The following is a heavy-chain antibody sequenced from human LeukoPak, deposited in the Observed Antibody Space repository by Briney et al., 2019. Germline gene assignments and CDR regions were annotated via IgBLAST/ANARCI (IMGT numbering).Heavy chain of an antibody. J-gene: IGHJ4*02. D-gene: IGHD3-10*01. CDR2: ISSSSSYI. CDR1: GFTFNKYS. Sequence: PGGSLRLSCAASGFTFNKYSMNWVRQAPGKGLEWVSSISSSSSYIYYADSVKGRFTISRDNANNSLYLQMNSLRAEDTAVYYCARRGGEYRALDYWGQGTLVTVSS. V-gene: IGHV3-21*01. CDR3: ARRGGEYRALDY.